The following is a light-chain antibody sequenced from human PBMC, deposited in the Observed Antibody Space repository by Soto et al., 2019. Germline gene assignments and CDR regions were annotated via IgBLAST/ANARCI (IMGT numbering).Light chain of an antibody. V-gene: IGLV2-14*03. CDR2: DVS. Sequence: SVLAQPASLVGPPGHPITISCTGTSSDVGGNKYVSWYQHYPGKAPKLMICDVSNRPSGVSNRCSGSKSGNTASLTISGLQAEDEDDYYCSAFPGTNSVFGTGTKVTVL. J-gene: IGLJ1*01. CDR1: SSDVGGNKY. CDR3: SAFPGTNSV.